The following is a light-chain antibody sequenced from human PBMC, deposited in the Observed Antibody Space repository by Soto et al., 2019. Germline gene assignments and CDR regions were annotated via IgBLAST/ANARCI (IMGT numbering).Light chain of an antibody. CDR2: WAS. J-gene: IGKJ4*01. Sequence: IVMTQSPDSMAVALGERATIKSRCSQSCLYRSINKSYLAWYQQKPGQPPKVLICWASTREPAVPDRFSGSVCGTNFSLTISSLQAGAVAVYYCKQYFSTPLTFGGGPNVDLK. CDR3: KQYFSTPLT. CDR1: QSCLYRSINKSY. V-gene: IGKV4-1*01.